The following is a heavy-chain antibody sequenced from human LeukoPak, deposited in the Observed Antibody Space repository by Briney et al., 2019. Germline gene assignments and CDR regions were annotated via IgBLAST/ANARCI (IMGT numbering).Heavy chain of an antibody. CDR1: GDSISGFY. Sequence: SETLSLTCTVSGDSISGFYWSWIRQPPGKGLEWIGYIYYSGSTDYNPSLKSRLTISVDTSKNQFSLRLSSVTAADTAVYYCARGVIAAAGRTFDYWGQGTLVTVSS. CDR2: IYYSGST. V-gene: IGHV4-59*01. D-gene: IGHD6-13*01. J-gene: IGHJ4*02. CDR3: ARGVIAAAGRTFDY.